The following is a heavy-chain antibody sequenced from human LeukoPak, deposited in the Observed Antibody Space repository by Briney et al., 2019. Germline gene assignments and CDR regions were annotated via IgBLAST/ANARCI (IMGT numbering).Heavy chain of an antibody. Sequence: ASVKVSCKASGYTFTGYYMHWVRQAPGQGLEWIGRINPNSGGTNYAQKFQGRVTITRDTSASTAYMELSSLRSEDTAVYYCARVRAIHNWFDPWGQGTLVTVSS. CDR3: ARVRAIHNWFDP. D-gene: IGHD2-2*02. CDR2: INPNSGGT. CDR1: GYTFTGYY. V-gene: IGHV1-2*06. J-gene: IGHJ5*02.